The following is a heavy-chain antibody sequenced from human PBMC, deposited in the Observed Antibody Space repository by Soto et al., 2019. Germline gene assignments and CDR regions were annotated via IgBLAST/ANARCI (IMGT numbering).Heavy chain of an antibody. CDR3: AKVGSGNELTYYYYYGMDV. J-gene: IGHJ6*02. CDR1: GFSLSNNG. D-gene: IGHD1-26*01. Sequence: QVQLVESGGGVVQPGRSLRLSCAASGFSLSNNGMHWVRQAPGKGLEWVAVISYDGNNKYYADSVKGRFTISRDNSKNTVYLEMNNLRAEDTAMYYCAKVGSGNELTYYYYYGMDVWGQGTTVTVSS. V-gene: IGHV3-30*18. CDR2: ISYDGNNK.